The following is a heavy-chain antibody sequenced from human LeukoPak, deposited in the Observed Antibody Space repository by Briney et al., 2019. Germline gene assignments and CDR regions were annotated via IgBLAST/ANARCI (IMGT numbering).Heavy chain of an antibody. J-gene: IGHJ4*02. CDR3: ARGGKDIVVVPGATTAFDY. V-gene: IGHV4-59*01. CDR1: GGSISSYY. CDR2: IYYSGST. Sequence: SETLSLTCTVSGGSISSYYWSWIRQPPGNGLEWIGYIYYSGSTNYNPSLKSRVTISVDTSKNQFSLKLSSVTAADTAVYYCARGGKDIVVVPGATTAFDYWGQGTLVTVSS. D-gene: IGHD2-2*01.